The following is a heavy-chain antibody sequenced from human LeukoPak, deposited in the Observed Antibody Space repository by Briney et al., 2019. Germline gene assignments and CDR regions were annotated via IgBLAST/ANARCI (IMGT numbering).Heavy chain of an antibody. CDR3: ARGDSGKDIRWFGP. V-gene: IGHV4-39*07. CDR1: GGSISSSSYY. Sequence: PSETLSLTCTVSGGSISSSSYYWGWIRQPPGKGLEWIGSIYYSGSTYYNPSLKSRVTISVDTSKNQFSLKLSSVTAADTAVYYCARGDSGKDIRWFGPWGQGTLVTVSS. D-gene: IGHD5-12*01. CDR2: IYYSGST. J-gene: IGHJ5*02.